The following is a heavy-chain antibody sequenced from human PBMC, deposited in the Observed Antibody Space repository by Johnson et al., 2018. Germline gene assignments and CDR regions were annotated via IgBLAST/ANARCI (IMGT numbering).Heavy chain of an antibody. D-gene: IGHD2-21*02. V-gene: IGHV3-49*04. CDR3: SRELGSGGAYYHHDAFDI. CDR2: IRSKRYGGTT. J-gene: IGHJ3*02. Sequence: VQLVQSGGGLVHPGGSLRLSCVASGFTFSSYWMAWVCQAPEKGLEWVGFIRSKRYGGTTEYAASVKARFTISRDDSKGIAHRQINSLRNEDTAMYYFSRELGSGGAYYHHDAFDIWGQGTMVTVSS. CDR1: GFTFSSYW.